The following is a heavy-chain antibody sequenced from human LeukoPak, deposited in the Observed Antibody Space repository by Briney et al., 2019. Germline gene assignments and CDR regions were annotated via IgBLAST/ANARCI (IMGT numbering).Heavy chain of an antibody. CDR2: INHSGST. D-gene: IGHD2-15*01. CDR1: GGSFSGYY. J-gene: IGHJ6*02. V-gene: IGHV4-34*01. CDR3: ARARYCSGGSCYSGYYYYGMDV. Sequence: SETLSLTCAVYGGSFSGYYWSWIRQPPGKGLEWIGEINHSGSTNYNPSLKSRVTISVDTSKNQFSLKLSSVTAADTAVYYCARARYCSGGSCYSGYYYYGMDVWGQGTTVTVSS.